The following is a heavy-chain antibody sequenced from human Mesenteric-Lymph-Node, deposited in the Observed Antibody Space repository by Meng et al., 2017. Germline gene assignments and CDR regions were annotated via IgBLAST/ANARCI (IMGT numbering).Heavy chain of an antibody. CDR3: ARDPSLWFGESYQYWFDP. CDR1: GFTFSSDG. V-gene: IGHV3-30*19. J-gene: IGHJ5*02. D-gene: IGHD3-10*01. CDR2: RWYDGSNK. Sequence: QGQQVESGGGVVQPGRSLRLACAASGFTFSSDGMHWVRQAPGKGLEWVAVRWYDGSNKYYADSVKGRFTISRDNSKNTLYLQMNSLRAEDTAVYYCARDPSLWFGESYQYWFDPWGQGTLVTVSS.